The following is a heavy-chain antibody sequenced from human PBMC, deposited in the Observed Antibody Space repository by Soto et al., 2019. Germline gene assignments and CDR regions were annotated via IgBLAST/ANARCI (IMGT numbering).Heavy chain of an antibody. CDR2: IYYSGST. V-gene: IGHV4-31*03. CDR3: ARVTTILNWFDP. J-gene: IGHJ5*02. CDR1: GGSINSGGYY. Sequence: SETLSLTCTVSGGSINSGGYYWSWIRQHPGKGLEWIGFIYYSGSTYYNPSLKSRLAISLDTSKNQFSLKLTSVAAADTAVYFCARVTTILNWFDPWGQGTLVTVSS. D-gene: IGHD3-3*01.